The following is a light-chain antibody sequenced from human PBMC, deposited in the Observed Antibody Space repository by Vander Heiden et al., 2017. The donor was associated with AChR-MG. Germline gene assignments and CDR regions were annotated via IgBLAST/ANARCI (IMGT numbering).Light chain of an antibody. J-gene: IGKJ2*01. V-gene: IGKV1-33*01. CDR2: DAT. CDR1: HDIRAY. Sequence: DIQMTQSPSSLSASIGDRVTITCQASHDIRAYLNWYQQKPGEAPKLLIYDATFLEKGVPSRFSGSGSGTDFTLTITNLQPEDIATYYCQEYDDCNTFGQGTKLDLK. CDR3: QEYDDCNT.